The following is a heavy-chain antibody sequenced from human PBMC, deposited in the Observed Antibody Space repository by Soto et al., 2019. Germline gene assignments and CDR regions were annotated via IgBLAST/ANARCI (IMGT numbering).Heavy chain of an antibody. D-gene: IGHD3-9*01. CDR2: IYSEGTP. V-gene: IGHV3-53*01. CDR3: ARSTCYDILNGSYYYYAMDV. CDR1: GFTVGSNY. J-gene: IGHJ6*02. Sequence: HPGGSLRLSCAASGFTVGSNYMSWVRQAPGKGLEWVSVIYSEGTPYYADSVKGRFTISREDSNDTLYLHMNNLRAEDTAVYYCARSTCYDILNGSYYYYAMDVWGQGSTVTVSS.